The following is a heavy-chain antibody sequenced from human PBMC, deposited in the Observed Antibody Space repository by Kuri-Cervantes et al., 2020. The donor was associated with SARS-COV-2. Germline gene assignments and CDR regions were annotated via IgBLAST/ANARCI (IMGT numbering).Heavy chain of an antibody. Sequence: GESLKISCAASGFTVSSNYMSWVRLAPGKGLEWVSVIYSGGSTYYADSVKGRFTISRDNSKNTLYLQMNSLRAEDTAVYYCARDSPTWIHTFDYWGQGTLVTVSS. J-gene: IGHJ4*02. CDR3: ARDSPTWIHTFDY. D-gene: IGHD5-18*01. CDR2: IYSGGST. V-gene: IGHV3-53*05. CDR1: GFTVSSNY.